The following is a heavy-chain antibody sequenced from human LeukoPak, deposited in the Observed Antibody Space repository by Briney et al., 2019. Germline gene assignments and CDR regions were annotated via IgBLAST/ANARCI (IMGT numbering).Heavy chain of an antibody. CDR3: ARVSAGDYPDY. CDR2: IKEDGSEK. D-gene: IGHD7-27*01. J-gene: IGHJ4*02. Sequence: GGSLRLSCAASGFTFSNYWMSWVRQAPGKGLEWVANIKEDGSEKSYVDSVKGRFTISRDNAKNSLYLQMNSLRAEDTAVYYCARVSAGDYPDYGGQGTLVTVPS. V-gene: IGHV3-7*03. CDR1: GFTFSNYW.